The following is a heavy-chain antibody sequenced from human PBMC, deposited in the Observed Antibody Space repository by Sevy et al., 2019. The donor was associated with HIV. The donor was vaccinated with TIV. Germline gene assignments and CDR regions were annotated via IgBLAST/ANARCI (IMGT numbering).Heavy chain of an antibody. CDR2: IYHSGST. V-gene: IGHV4-30-4*01. Sequence: QSQTLSLTCTDSDGSISTGDYYWSWIRQSPGKGLEWIGYIYHSGSTYYNPSLKSRVTISLDTSKNQFSLNLTSVTAAETAVYYCARDYFGSGTYYKHHYGMDVWGRGTTVTVSS. CDR1: DGSISTGDYY. J-gene: IGHJ6*02. D-gene: IGHD3-10*01. CDR3: ARDYFGSGTYYKHHYGMDV.